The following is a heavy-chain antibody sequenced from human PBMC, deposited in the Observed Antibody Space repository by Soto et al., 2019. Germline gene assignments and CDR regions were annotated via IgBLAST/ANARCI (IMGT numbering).Heavy chain of an antibody. D-gene: IGHD3-10*01. J-gene: IGHJ4*02. CDR3: AKDRMGAGVRGYFDY. Sequence: QVQLVESGGGVVQPGKSLRLSCAGSGFTFSSYGMDWVRQAPGKGLEWVAVISYDGSNKYYADSVKGRFTISRDNSKHTLYLQMSSQRADDTAVYYCAKDRMGAGVRGYFDYWGQGTLVTVSS. CDR2: ISYDGSNK. V-gene: IGHV3-30*18. CDR1: GFTFSSYG.